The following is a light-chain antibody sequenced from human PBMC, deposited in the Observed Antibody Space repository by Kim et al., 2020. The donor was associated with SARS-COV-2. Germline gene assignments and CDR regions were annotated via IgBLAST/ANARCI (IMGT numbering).Light chain of an antibody. CDR3: QQYGSSPYT. Sequence: PPGERDTLSCRASQSVSSSYLAWYQQKPGQAPRLLIYGASSRATGIPDRFSGSGSGTDFTLDISRLEPEDFAVYYCQQYGSSPYTFGQGTKLEI. CDR1: QSVSSSY. CDR2: GAS. J-gene: IGKJ2*01. V-gene: IGKV3-20*01.